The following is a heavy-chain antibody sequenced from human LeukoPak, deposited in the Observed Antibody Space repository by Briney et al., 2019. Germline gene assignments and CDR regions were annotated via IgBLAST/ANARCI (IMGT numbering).Heavy chain of an antibody. Sequence: SETLSLTCTVSGGSISSSSYYWGWLRQPPGKGLEWIGSVYYSGSTYYNPSLKSRVTISVDTSKNQFSLKLGSVTAADTAVYYCARRISGYYYGELDYWGQGTLVTVSS. D-gene: IGHD3-22*01. CDR3: ARRISGYYYGELDY. CDR1: GGSISSSSYY. CDR2: VYYSGST. J-gene: IGHJ4*02. V-gene: IGHV4-39*01.